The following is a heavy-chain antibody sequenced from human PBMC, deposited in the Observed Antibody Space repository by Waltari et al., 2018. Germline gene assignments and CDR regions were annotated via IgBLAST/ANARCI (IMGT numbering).Heavy chain of an antibody. CDR1: GFTVSSNY. CDR3: ARDVGSAYYYDSSGDAFDI. Sequence: EVQLVESGGGLVQPGGSLRLSCAASGFTVSSNYMSWVRQAPGKGLEWVSVIYSGGSTYYADSVKGRFTISRDNSKNTLYLQMNSLRAEDTAVYYCARDVGSAYYYDSSGDAFDIWGQGTMVTVSS. J-gene: IGHJ3*02. V-gene: IGHV3-66*02. CDR2: IYSGGST. D-gene: IGHD3-22*01.